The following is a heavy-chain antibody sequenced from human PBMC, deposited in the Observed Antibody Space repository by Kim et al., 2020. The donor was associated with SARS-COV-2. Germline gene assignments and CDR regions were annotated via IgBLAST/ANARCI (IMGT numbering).Heavy chain of an antibody. D-gene: IGHD6-13*01. CDR3: AKDMRAAAGIFDF. Sequence: ADSVKGRFTISRDNYKTTLFLQMDSLRGEDTAVYYCAKDMRAAAGIFDFWGQGTLVTVSS. J-gene: IGHJ4*02. V-gene: IGHV3-30*07.